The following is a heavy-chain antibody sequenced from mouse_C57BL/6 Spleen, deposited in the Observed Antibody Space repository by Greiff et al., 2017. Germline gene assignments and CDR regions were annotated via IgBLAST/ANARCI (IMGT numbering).Heavy chain of an antibody. CDR2: INPYNGDT. CDR1: GYSFTGYF. V-gene: IGHV1-20*01. J-gene: IGHJ3*01. D-gene: IGHD1-1*01. CDR3: ARSDGSSAAWFAY. Sequence: VQLQQSGPELVKPGDSVKISCKASGYSFTGYFMNWVMQSHGKSLEWIGRINPYNGDTFYNQKFKGKATLTVDKSSSTAHMELRSLTSEDSAVYYCARSDGSSAAWFAYWGQGTLITVSA.